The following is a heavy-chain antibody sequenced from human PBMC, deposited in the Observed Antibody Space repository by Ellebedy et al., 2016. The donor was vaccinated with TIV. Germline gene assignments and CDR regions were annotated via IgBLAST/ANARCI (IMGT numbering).Heavy chain of an antibody. V-gene: IGHV3-33*01. CDR2: MWYDGNNT. D-gene: IGHD4-23*01. CDR1: GFTFSSYA. Sequence: GESLKISCAASGFTFSSYAMHWVRQAPAKGMEWVAVMWYDGNNTYYTDSVMGRFTISRDNSKSTLYLQMKSLRAEDTAVYYCARDLTVLTPVGYWGQGTLVTVSS. CDR3: ARDLTVLTPVGY. J-gene: IGHJ4*02.